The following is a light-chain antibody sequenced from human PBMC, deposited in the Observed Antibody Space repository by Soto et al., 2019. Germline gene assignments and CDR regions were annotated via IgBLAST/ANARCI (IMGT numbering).Light chain of an antibody. CDR3: QQYHAFPWT. CDR1: QSASTG. V-gene: IGKV1-5*01. Sequence: DIKMPQPPSTRPASVGDRVTIPCRASQSASTGLAWYQQKPGKAPKLLIYDASSLEGGVPSRFSASGFGLEFTLTITSMRPDDFATYHCQQYHAFPWTFGQGTKVEIK. J-gene: IGKJ1*01. CDR2: DAS.